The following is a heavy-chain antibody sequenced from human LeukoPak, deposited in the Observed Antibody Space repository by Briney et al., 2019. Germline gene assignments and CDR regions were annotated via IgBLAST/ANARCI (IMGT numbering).Heavy chain of an antibody. CDR1: GFTFSSYG. CDR3: AREGDSGYDWFDY. V-gene: IGHV3-33*01. CDR2: IWYDGSNK. D-gene: IGHD5-12*01. J-gene: IGHJ4*02. Sequence: GRSLRLSCAASGFTFSSYGMHWVRQAPGKGLEWVAVIWYDGSNKYYADSVKGRFTISRDNSKNTLYLQMNSLRAEDTAVYYCAREGDSGYDWFDYWGQGTLVTLSS.